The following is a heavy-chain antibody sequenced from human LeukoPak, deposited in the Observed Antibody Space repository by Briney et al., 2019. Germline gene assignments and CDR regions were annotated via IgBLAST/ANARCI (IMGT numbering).Heavy chain of an antibody. Sequence: GGSLRLSCAASGFTFSRYSMNWVRQAPGKGLEWVSSMTGSSSHIYYADSVKGRFTISRDNAKNSLYLQMNSLRAEDTAIYFCAREGNQWDLGRPFDYWGQGTLVTVSS. D-gene: IGHD1-26*01. J-gene: IGHJ4*02. CDR1: GFTFSRYS. CDR2: MTGSSSHI. V-gene: IGHV3-21*01. CDR3: AREGNQWDLGRPFDY.